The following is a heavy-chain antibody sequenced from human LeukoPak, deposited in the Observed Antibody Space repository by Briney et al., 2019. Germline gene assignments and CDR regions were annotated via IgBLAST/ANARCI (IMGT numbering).Heavy chain of an antibody. Sequence: ASVKVSCKASGYTFTSYDINWVRQATGQGLEWMGWMNPNSGNTGYAQKFQGRVTITRNTSISTAYMELSSLRSEDTAVYYCARGRILLDYYYMDVWGKGTTVTVSS. CDR1: GYTFTSYD. CDR3: ARGRILLDYYYMDV. V-gene: IGHV1-8*03. J-gene: IGHJ6*03. D-gene: IGHD2-15*01. CDR2: MNPNSGNT.